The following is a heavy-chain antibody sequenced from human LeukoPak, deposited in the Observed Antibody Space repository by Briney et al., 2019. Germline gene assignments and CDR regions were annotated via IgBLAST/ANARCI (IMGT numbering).Heavy chain of an antibody. CDR2: IYTSGST. CDR3: ARVIYCSGGSCPEYYFDY. D-gene: IGHD2-15*01. CDR1: GGSISSSSYY. V-gene: IGHV4-61*02. Sequence: SETLSLTCTVSGGSISSSSYYWGWIRQPAGKGLEWIGRIYTSGSTNYNPSLKSRVTMSVDTSKNQFSLKLSSVTAADTAVYYCARVIYCSGGSCPEYYFDYWGQGTLVTVSS. J-gene: IGHJ4*02.